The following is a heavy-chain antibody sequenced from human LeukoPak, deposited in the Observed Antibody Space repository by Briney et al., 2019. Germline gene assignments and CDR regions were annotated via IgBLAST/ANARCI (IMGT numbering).Heavy chain of an antibody. CDR3: ARLGPHLDF. CDR1: GGSISSGGYS. CDR2: ISHNGPT. V-gene: IGHV4-30-2*01. D-gene: IGHD7-27*01. J-gene: IGHJ4*02. Sequence: SETLSLTCAVSGGSISSGGYSWTWIRQPPGKGLEWIGSISHNGPTSYSPSLKSRVTISVDTSKSQFSLKLTSVTAADTAVYYCARLGPHLDFWGQGTLVTVSS.